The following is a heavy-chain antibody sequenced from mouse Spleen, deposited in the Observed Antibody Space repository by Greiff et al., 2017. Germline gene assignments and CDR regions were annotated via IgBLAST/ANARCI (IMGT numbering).Heavy chain of an antibody. CDR1: GYSITSGYY. CDR2: ISYDGSN. Sequence: ESGPGLVKPSQSLSLTCSVTGYSITSGYYWNWIRQFPGNKLEWMGYISYDGSNNYNPSLKNRISITRDTSKNQFFLKLNSVTTEDTATYYCARVDDGYYFYYAMDYWGQGTSVTVSS. D-gene: IGHD2-3*01. V-gene: IGHV3-6*01. CDR3: ARVDDGYYFYYAMDY. J-gene: IGHJ4*01.